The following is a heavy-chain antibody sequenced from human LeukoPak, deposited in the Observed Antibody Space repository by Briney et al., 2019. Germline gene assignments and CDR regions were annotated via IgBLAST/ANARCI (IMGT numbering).Heavy chain of an antibody. CDR1: GGSISSGSYY. CDR2: IYTSGST. V-gene: IGHV4-61*02. Sequence: SETLSLTCSVSGGSISSGSYYWSWIRQPAGKGLEWIGRIYTSGSTNYNPSLKSRVTISVDTSKNQFSLKLSSVTAADTAVYYCARERILWFGEIYNWFDPWGQGTLVTVSS. CDR3: ARERILWFGEIYNWFDP. J-gene: IGHJ5*02. D-gene: IGHD3-10*01.